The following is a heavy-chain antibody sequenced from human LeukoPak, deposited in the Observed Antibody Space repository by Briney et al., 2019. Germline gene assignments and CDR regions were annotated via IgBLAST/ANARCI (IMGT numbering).Heavy chain of an antibody. CDR3: ARVISQYYYFGMYYYYYYYMDV. CDR1: GFTFSNYW. CDR2: INDDGSAT. V-gene: IGHV3-74*01. Sequence: GGSLRLSCAASGFTFSNYWMHWVRQVPGKGLVWVSRINDDGSATFYADSVKGRFTISRDNAKNTLFLQINSLRAEDTAVYYCARVISQYYYFGMYYYYYYYMDVWGKGTTVTISS. D-gene: IGHD3-10*01. J-gene: IGHJ6*03.